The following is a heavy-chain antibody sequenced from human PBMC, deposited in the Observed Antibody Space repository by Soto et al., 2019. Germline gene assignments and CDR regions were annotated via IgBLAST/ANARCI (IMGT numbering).Heavy chain of an antibody. J-gene: IGHJ4*02. Sequence: PSETLSLTCAVYGGSFSGYYWSWIRQPPGKGLEWIGEINHSGSTNYNPSLKSRVTISVDTSKNQFSLKLSSVTAADTAVYYCARGHKAAAGLSPFDYWGQGTLVTVSS. CDR3: ARGHKAAAGLSPFDY. V-gene: IGHV4-34*01. CDR2: INHSGST. CDR1: GGSFSGYY. D-gene: IGHD6-13*01.